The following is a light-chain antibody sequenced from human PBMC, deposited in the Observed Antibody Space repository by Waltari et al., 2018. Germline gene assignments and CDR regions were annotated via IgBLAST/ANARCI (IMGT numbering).Light chain of an antibody. CDR2: WAS. CDR1: QSLLLSSTNKNY. CDR3: QQNYDALRT. V-gene: IGKV4-1*01. Sequence: DIVLTQSPDSLAVSLGERATINCRSSQSLLLSSTNKNYLAWYQQKPGQPPRLLIYWASTRAAGVPDRFSGRGSGTDFTLTISSLQAEDVAVYFCQQNYDALRTFGHGTKVEIK. J-gene: IGKJ1*01.